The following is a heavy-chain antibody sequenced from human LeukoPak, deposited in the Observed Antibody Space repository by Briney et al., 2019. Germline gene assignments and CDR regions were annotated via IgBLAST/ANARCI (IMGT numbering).Heavy chain of an antibody. Sequence: ASVKVSCKASGYTFTDYTMHWLRQAPGQRLDWMGGINGGIGKAKYSPEFQGRVTITRDTSASTAYMELSSLRSEDTAVYYCANPRDDSSGYYYVVWGQGTLVTVSS. CDR2: INGGIGKA. CDR1: GYTFTDYT. D-gene: IGHD3-22*01. V-gene: IGHV1-3*01. CDR3: ANPRDDSSGYYYVV. J-gene: IGHJ4*02.